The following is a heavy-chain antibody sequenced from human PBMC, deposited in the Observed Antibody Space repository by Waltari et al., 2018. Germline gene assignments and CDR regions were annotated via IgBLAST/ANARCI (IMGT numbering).Heavy chain of an antibody. Sequence: QVQLQESGPGLVKPSETLSLTCAVSGYSISSGYYWGWIRQPPGKGLEWIGSIYHRGSTYYHPSLKSRVTISVDTSKNQFSLKLSSVTAADTAVYYCARDRPSTPWGQGTLVTVSS. CDR2: IYHRGST. V-gene: IGHV4-38-2*02. CDR1: GYSISSGYY. CDR3: ARDRPSTP. J-gene: IGHJ5*02.